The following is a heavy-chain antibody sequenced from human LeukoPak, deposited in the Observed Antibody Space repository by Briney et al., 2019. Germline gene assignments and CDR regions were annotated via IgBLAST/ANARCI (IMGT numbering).Heavy chain of an antibody. D-gene: IGHD2-15*01. V-gene: IGHV3-7*01. Sequence: GGSLRLSCAASGFTFTSHWMSWVRQAPGKGLEWVANIKQDGSEKYYVDSVKGRFTISRDNAKNSLYLQMNSLRAEDTAVYYCARDSCSGGCCDEVAFDIWGQGTMVTVSS. CDR3: ARDSCSGGCCDEVAFDI. CDR2: IKQDGSEK. CDR1: GFTFTSHW. J-gene: IGHJ3*02.